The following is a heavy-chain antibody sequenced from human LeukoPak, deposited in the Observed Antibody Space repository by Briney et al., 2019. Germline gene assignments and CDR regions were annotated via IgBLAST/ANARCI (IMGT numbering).Heavy chain of an antibody. CDR3: AKRDNNDYYTGLHVFDI. V-gene: IGHV3-23*01. J-gene: IGHJ3*02. Sequence: GGSLRLSCAASGFTFSSYAMTWVRQAPGKGPEWVSGISGSGDRTYYTDSAKGRFTISRDNSKNTLDPQMNSLRAEDTAVYYCAKRDNNDYYTGLHVFDIWGQGTMVTVSS. CDR1: GFTFSSYA. D-gene: IGHD3-22*01. CDR2: ISGSGDRT.